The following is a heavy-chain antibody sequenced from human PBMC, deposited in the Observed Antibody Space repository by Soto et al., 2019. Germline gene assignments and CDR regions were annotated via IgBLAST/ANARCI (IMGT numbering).Heavy chain of an antibody. CDR1: GFTFSSYG. CDR3: ARGQGIAARRDFDY. Sequence: QVQLVESGGGVVQPGRSLRLSCAASGFTFSSYGMHWVRQAPGKGLEWVAVIWYDGSNKYYADSVKGRFTISRDNSKNTLYLQMNSLRAEDTGVYYCARGQGIAARRDFDYWGQGTLVTVSS. CDR2: IWYDGSNK. V-gene: IGHV3-33*01. J-gene: IGHJ4*02. D-gene: IGHD6-6*01.